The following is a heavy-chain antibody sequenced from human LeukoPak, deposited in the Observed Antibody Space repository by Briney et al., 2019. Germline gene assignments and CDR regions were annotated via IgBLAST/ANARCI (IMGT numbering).Heavy chain of an antibody. D-gene: IGHD5-18*01. Sequence: GGSLRLSCAASGFTFSSYSMNWVRQTPGKGLEWVSSISSTSACIYYADSVKGRFTISRDNAKNSLYLQMNSLRVEDTAMYYCAREPTGIILWGQGTLVTVSS. V-gene: IGHV3-21*01. CDR1: GFTFSSYS. CDR2: ISSTSACI. J-gene: IGHJ4*02. CDR3: AREPTGIIL.